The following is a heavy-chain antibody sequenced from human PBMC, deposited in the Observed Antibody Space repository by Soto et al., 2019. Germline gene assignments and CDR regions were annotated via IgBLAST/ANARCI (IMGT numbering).Heavy chain of an antibody. D-gene: IGHD4-17*01. CDR3: ASQMTTVTTGSVSYGFDI. CDR1: GYSFPTYW. CDR2: IDPSDSDT. Sequence: PGESLKISCKGSGYSFPTYWISWVRQMPGKGLEWMGRIDPSDSDTSYRPSFQGHVTISADKSISTAYLQWSSLKASDTAMYYCASQMTTVTTGSVSYGFDIWGQGTMVTVSS. J-gene: IGHJ3*02. V-gene: IGHV5-10-1*01.